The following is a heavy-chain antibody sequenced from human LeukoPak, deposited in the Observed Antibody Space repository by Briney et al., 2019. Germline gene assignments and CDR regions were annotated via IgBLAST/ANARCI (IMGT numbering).Heavy chain of an antibody. V-gene: IGHV3-30*04. CDR3: ARPGGYAFDM. CDR2: ITYDGTNT. J-gene: IGHJ3*02. CDR1: GFNFRAYA. Sequence: PGGSLRLSCVAPGFNFRAYAFHWVRQAPGKGPEWVAFITYDGTNTCFADSVKGRFTLSRDNSQNALYLQMHSLKPSDTAVYYCARPGGYAFDMWGQGTMVTVSP.